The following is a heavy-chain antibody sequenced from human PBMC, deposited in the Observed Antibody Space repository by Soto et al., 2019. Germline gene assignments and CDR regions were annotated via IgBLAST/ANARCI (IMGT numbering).Heavy chain of an antibody. CDR2: INPSGGST. CDR1: GYTFTSYY. J-gene: IGHJ4*02. V-gene: IGHV1-46*01. CDR3: ARNVAAGDY. D-gene: IGHD6-13*01. Sequence: APVKGSCKASGYTFTSYYIHWVPQAPGQRLEWMGIINPSGGSTSYAQKFQGRVTMTRDTSASTVYMELSSLISDDTAVYYCARNVAAGDYWGQGTLVTVSS.